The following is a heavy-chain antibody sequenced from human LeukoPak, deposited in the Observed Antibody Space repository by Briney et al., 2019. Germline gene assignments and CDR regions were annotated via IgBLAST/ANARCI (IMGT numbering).Heavy chain of an antibody. CDR2: INSDGSST. CDR3: ARGDGYAQRD. CDR1: GFTFSSYW. J-gene: IGHJ4*02. D-gene: IGHD5-12*01. V-gene: IGHV3-74*01. Sequence: GGSLGLSCAASGFTFSSYWMHWVRQAPGKGLVWVSRINSDGSSTSYADSVKGRLTISRDNAKNTLYLQMNSLRVEDTAVYYCARGDGYAQRDWGQGTLVTVSS.